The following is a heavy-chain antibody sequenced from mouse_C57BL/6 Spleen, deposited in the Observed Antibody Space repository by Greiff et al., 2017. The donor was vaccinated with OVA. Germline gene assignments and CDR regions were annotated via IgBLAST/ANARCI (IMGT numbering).Heavy chain of an antibody. CDR1: GFNIKDDY. D-gene: IGHD2-3*01. J-gene: IGHJ4*01. CDR2: IDPENGDT. V-gene: IGHV14-4*01. Sequence: VQLQQSGAELVRPGASVKLSCTASGFNIKDDYMHWVKQRPEQGLEWIGWIDPENGDTEYASKFQGKATITADTSSNTAYLQLSSLTSEDTAVYYGTRDGYYDAMDYWGQGTSVTVSS. CDR3: TRDGYYDAMDY.